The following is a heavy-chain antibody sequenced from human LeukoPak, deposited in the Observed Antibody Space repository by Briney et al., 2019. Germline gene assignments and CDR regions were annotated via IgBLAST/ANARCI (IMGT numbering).Heavy chain of an antibody. J-gene: IGHJ6*02. Sequence: SQTLSLTCAISGDSVSSNSAAWNWIRQSPSRGLEWLGRTYYRSKWYNDYAVSVKSRITINPDTSKNQFSLQLNSVTPEDTAVYYCARGDLLWFGELFTSYYSMDVWGQGTTVTVSS. CDR3: ARGDLLWFGELFTSYYSMDV. D-gene: IGHD3-10*01. CDR1: GDSVSSNSAA. CDR2: TYYRSKWYN. V-gene: IGHV6-1*01.